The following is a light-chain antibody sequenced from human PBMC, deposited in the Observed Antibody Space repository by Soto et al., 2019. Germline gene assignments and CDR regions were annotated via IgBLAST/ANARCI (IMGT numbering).Light chain of an antibody. CDR2: XVI. CDR1: SSDVGTYNL. CDR3: CSYAGSSIFV. V-gene: IGLV2-23*02. J-gene: IGLJ2*01. Sequence: QSALTQPASVSGSPGQSITISCTGSSSDVGTYNLVSWYQHHPGKAPQLMISXVIXRXXXXSNXFXGSKSGNTASLTISGLQAEDEADYYCCSYAGSSIFVFGGGTKLTVL.